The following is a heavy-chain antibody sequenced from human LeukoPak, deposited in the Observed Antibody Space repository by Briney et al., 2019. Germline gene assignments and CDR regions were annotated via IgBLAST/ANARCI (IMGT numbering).Heavy chain of an antibody. CDR1: GYTFTSYA. Sequence: ASVKVSCKASGYTFTSYAMHWVHQAPGQRLEWMGWINAGNGNTKYSQKFQGRVTITRDTSASTAYMELSSLRSEDTAVYYCARSGSSSWYFDYWGQGTLVTVSS. CDR2: INAGNGNT. D-gene: IGHD6-13*01. V-gene: IGHV1-3*01. CDR3: ARSGSSSWYFDY. J-gene: IGHJ4*02.